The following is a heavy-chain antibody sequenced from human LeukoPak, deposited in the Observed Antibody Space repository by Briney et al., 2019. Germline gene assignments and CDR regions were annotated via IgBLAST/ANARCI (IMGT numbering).Heavy chain of an antibody. Sequence: GSLRLSCAASGFTFRSYGMHWVRQAPGKGLEWVAVISYDGNNKYYVDFVKGRFTISRDNSKNTLYLQMNSLRAEDTAVYYCAKDLGAAGRDFDAFDIWGQGTMVTVSS. CDR1: GFTFRSYG. D-gene: IGHD1-1*01. V-gene: IGHV3-30*18. CDR2: ISYDGNNK. CDR3: AKDLGAAGRDFDAFDI. J-gene: IGHJ3*02.